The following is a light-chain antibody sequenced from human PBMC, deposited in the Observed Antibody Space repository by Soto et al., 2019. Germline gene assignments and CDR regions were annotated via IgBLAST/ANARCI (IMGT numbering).Light chain of an antibody. V-gene: IGKV3-20*01. CDR3: QQSYRTPPIT. Sequence: EIVLTQSPGTLSLSPGERATLSCRAIQSVSSSYLAWYQQKPGQAPRLLIYGASSRATGIPDRFSGSGSGTDFTLTISSLQPEDFATYYCQQSYRTPPITFGQGTRLEIK. CDR2: GAS. J-gene: IGKJ5*01. CDR1: QSVSSSY.